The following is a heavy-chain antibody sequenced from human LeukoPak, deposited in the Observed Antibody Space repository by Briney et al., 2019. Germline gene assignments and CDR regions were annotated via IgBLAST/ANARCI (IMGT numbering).Heavy chain of an antibody. D-gene: IGHD3-22*01. Sequence: GGSLRLSCAASGFTFSSYGMHWVRQAPGKGLEWVAFIRYDGSNKYYADSVKGRFTISRDNSKNTLYLQMNSLRADDTAVYYCAKDKSYYYDSSGYFDYWGQGTLVTVSS. J-gene: IGHJ4*02. CDR1: GFTFSSYG. CDR2: IRYDGSNK. V-gene: IGHV3-30*02. CDR3: AKDKSYYYDSSGYFDY.